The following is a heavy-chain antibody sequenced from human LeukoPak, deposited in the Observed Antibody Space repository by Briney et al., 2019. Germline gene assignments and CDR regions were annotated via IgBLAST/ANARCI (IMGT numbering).Heavy chain of an antibody. CDR3: ARDEDVTIFGVVINYGMDV. CDR1: GFTFSSYW. D-gene: IGHD3-3*01. CDR2: IKQDGGEK. Sequence: QTGGSLRLSCAASGFTFSSYWMSWVRQAPGKGLEWVANIKQDGGEKYYVDSVKGRFTISRDNAKNSLYLQMNSLRAEDTAVYYCARDEDVTIFGVVINYGMDVWGQGTTVTVSS. V-gene: IGHV3-7*03. J-gene: IGHJ6*02.